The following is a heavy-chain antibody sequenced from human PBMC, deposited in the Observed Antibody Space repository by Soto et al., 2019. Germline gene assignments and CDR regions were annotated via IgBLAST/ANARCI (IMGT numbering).Heavy chain of an antibody. J-gene: IGHJ6*02. V-gene: IGHV1-69*13. CDR1: GGTFSSYA. D-gene: IGHD5-18*01. CDR3: ARGESDTAMGHYYYGMDV. CDR2: IIPIFGTA. Sequence: GASEKVSWKASGGTFSSYAISWVRQAPGQGLEWMGGIIPIFGTANYAQKFQGRVTITADESTSTAYMELSSLRSEDTAVYYCARGESDTAMGHYYYGMDVWGQGTTVTVSS.